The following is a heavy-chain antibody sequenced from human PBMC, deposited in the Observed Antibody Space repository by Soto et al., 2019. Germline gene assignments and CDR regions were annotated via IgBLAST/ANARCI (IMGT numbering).Heavy chain of an antibody. V-gene: IGHV1-69*05. Sequence: QVQLVQSGAEVKKPGSSVKVSCKASGGTFSSYAISWVRQAPGQGLEWMGGIIPIFGTANYAQKFQGRVTIAPDESRSKSYMRLRTLGSGDTARYSCARELGGGSGDQAGLDAFDIWGQGQMVPVSS. J-gene: IGHJ3*02. CDR1: GGTFSSYA. CDR3: ARELGGGSGDQAGLDAFDI. D-gene: IGHD2-21*01. CDR2: IIPIFGTA.